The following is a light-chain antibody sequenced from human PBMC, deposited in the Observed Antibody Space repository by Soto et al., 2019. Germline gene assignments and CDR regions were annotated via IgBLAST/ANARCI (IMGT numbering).Light chain of an antibody. CDR1: TGAVTSNHH. CDR3: LLSYNAARV. V-gene: IGLV7-46*01. J-gene: IGLJ2*01. CDR2: DTS. Sequence: QAVVTQEPSLTVSPGGTVTLTCGSSTGAVTSNHHPYWFQQKAGQAPRTLIYDTSNKHSWTPARFSGFLLGDKAALTLSGAQPEDEAQYYCLLSYNAARVFGGGTKLTGL.